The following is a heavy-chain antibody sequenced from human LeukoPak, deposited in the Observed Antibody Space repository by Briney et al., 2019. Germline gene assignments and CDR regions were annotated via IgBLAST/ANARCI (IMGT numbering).Heavy chain of an antibody. Sequence: GGSLRLSCAASGFSFSSYWMRWVRQAPGKGLVWVSRINTDGSSTSYADSVKGRFTISRDTAKNTLYLQMNSLRAEDTAVYYCARDRTGTPDCWGQGTLVTVSS. D-gene: IGHD3/OR15-3a*01. CDR3: ARDRTGTPDC. CDR1: GFSFSSYW. CDR2: INTDGSST. J-gene: IGHJ4*02. V-gene: IGHV3-74*01.